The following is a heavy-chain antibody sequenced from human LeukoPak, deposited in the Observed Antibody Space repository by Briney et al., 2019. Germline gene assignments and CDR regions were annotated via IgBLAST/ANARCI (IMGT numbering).Heavy chain of an antibody. CDR1: GFTLSSYA. J-gene: IGHJ6*02. D-gene: IGHD6-19*01. CDR3: ARDVIAVAKEFSVNYYYYYGMDV. V-gene: IGHV3-30*04. Sequence: PGRSLRLSYAASGFTLSSYAMHWVRQAPGKGLEGVAVISYDGSNKYYADSVKGRFTISRDNSKNTLYLQMYSLRAEDTAVYYCARDVIAVAKEFSVNYYYYYGMDVWGQGTTVTVSS. CDR2: ISYDGSNK.